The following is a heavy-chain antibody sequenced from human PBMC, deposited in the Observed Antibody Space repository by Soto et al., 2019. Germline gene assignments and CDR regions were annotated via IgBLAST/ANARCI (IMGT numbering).Heavy chain of an antibody. CDR2: LGESGTNT. CDR3: ANWYSGSTPYFLR. D-gene: IGHD1-26*01. J-gene: IGHJ1*01. CDR1: GFTFSTYA. Sequence: EVQLVESGGVLVQPGGSLRLSCADSGFTFSTYAMSWVRQAPGKGLEWVSTLGESGTNTYYADCVKGRFTISRANAKNTQYLPMISLRAADTALYYWANWYSGSTPYFLRWVQGTLVTVSS. V-gene: IGHV3-23*04.